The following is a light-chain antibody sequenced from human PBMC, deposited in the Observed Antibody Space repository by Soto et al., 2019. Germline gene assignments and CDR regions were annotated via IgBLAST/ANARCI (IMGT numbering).Light chain of an antibody. J-gene: IGKJ3*01. V-gene: IGKV3-20*01. CDR2: GAS. CDR3: QQYGSSPPNFT. CDR1: QSVSSNY. Sequence: EIVLTHSPGTLSLSPGERATLSCRASQSVSSNYLAWYQQRPGQAPRLLIFGASYRATGIPDRFSGSGSGTDFTLTISRLEPEDFAVYYCQQYGSSPPNFTFGPGTKVDIK.